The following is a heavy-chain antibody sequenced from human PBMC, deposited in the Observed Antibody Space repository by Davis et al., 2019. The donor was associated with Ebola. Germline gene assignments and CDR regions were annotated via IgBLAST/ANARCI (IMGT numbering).Heavy chain of an antibody. CDR3: ARAQFPTTSDH. J-gene: IGHJ4*02. CDR2: INPHNGNT. D-gene: IGHD1-1*01. V-gene: IGHV1-18*04. CDR1: GYTFTSYG. Sequence: ASVNVSCKASGYTFTSYGITWVRQAPGQGLEWMGWINPHNGNTNYAQNVQGRVTMTTDTSTSTAYMEVGILRSDDTAVYYCARAQFPTTSDHWGQGTLVTVSS.